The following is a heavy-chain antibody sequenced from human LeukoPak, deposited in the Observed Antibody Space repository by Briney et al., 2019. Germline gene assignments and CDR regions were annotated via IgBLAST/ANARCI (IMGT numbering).Heavy chain of an antibody. Sequence: SETLSLTCTVSGYSISSGYYWGWIRQPPGKGLEWIGSIYHSGSTYYNPSLKSRVTISVDTSKNQFSLKLSSVTAADTAVYYCARGYAQGDAFGIWGQGTMVTVSS. D-gene: IGHD1-1*01. CDR2: IYHSGST. CDR3: ARGYAQGDAFGI. J-gene: IGHJ3*02. CDR1: GYSISSGYY. V-gene: IGHV4-38-2*02.